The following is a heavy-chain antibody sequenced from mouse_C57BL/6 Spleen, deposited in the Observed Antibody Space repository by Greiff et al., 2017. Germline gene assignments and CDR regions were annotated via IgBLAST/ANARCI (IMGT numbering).Heavy chain of an antibody. D-gene: IGHD1-1*01. CDR1: GYTFTDYN. Sequence: VQLQQSGPELVKPGASVKMSCKASGYTFTDYNMHWVKQSHGKSLEWIGYINPNNGGTSYNQKFKGKATLTVNKSSSTAYMELRSLTSEDSAVYYCAALLLRPFDYWGQGTTLTVSS. J-gene: IGHJ2*01. V-gene: IGHV1-22*01. CDR2: INPNNGGT. CDR3: AALLLRPFDY.